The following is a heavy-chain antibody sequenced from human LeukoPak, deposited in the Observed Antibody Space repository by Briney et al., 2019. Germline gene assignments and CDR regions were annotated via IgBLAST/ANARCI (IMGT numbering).Heavy chain of an antibody. CDR1: GFTFSSYG. CDR2: MSYDGSNK. CDR3: TTEDYYDSSGYYLGYFDY. V-gene: IGHV3-30*03. D-gene: IGHD3-22*01. Sequence: GGSLRLSCAASGFTFSSYGMHWVRQAPGKGLEWVAVMSYDGSNKYYADSVRGRFTISRDNSKNTLYLQMNSLRAEDKAVYYCTTEDYYDSSGYYLGYFDYWGQGTLVTVSS. J-gene: IGHJ4*02.